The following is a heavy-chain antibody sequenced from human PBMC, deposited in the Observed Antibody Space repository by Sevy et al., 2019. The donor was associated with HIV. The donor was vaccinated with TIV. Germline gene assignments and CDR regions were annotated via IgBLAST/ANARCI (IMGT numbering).Heavy chain of an antibody. V-gene: IGHV4-34*01. CDR1: GGSFSGYY. CDR2: INHSGST. J-gene: IGHJ4*02. D-gene: IGHD2-15*01. CDR3: ARGRSRQVKDIVVVVAATFFDY. Sequence: SETLSLTCAVYGGSFSGYYWSWIRQPPGKGLEWIGEINHSGSTNYNPSLKSRVTISVDTSKNQFSLKLSSVTAADTAVYYCARGRSRQVKDIVVVVAATFFDYWGQGTLVTVSS.